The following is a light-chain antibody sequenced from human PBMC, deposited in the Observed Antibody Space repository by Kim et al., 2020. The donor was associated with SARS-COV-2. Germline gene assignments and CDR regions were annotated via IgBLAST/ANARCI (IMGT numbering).Light chain of an antibody. CDR2: GSS. Sequence: RVTTTSSGSSTTNGAGYDVHWYHQLPGTAPNLLIYGSSNRPSGGPDRFSGSKSGTSASLAITGLQAEDEADYYCQSYDSSLSGSMFGGGTKLTVL. V-gene: IGLV1-40*01. J-gene: IGLJ3*02. CDR1: STTNGAGYD. CDR3: QSYDSSLSGSM.